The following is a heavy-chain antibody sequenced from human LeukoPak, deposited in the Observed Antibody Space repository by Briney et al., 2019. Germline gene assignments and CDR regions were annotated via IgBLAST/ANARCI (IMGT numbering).Heavy chain of an antibody. J-gene: IGHJ4*02. CDR2: IYTDGSTT. V-gene: IGHV3-74*01. Sequence: PGGSLRLSCAASGFTFSSYWVHWVRQAPGKGLVWVSRIYTDGSTTRYADSVKGRFTISRDNAKNTLYLQMNSLRAEDTAVYYCARGSSSSDYYHFDYWGQGTLVTVSS. CDR3: ARGSSSSDYYHFDY. D-gene: IGHD3-22*01. CDR1: GFTFSSYW.